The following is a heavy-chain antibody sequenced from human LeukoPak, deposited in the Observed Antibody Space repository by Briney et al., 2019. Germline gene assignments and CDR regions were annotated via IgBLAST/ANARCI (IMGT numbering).Heavy chain of an antibody. V-gene: IGHV1-69*13. CDR2: IIPIFGTA. CDR3: ARIVIAAAVYYYGMDV. J-gene: IGHJ6*02. CDR1: GGTFSSYA. Sequence: SVKVSCKATGGTFSSYAISWVRQAPGQGLEWMGGIIPIFGTANYAQKFQGRVTITADESTSTAYMELSSLRSEDTAVYYCARIVIAAAVYYYGMDVWGQGTTVTVSS. D-gene: IGHD6-13*01.